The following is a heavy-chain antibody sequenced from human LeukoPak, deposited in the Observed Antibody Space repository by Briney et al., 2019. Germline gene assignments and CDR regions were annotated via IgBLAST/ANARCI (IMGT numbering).Heavy chain of an antibody. CDR1: GYTFTSYH. J-gene: IGHJ2*01. CDR3: ARDMVGATPHWYFDL. Sequence: ASVKVSCKASGYTFTSYHMHWVRQAPGQGLEWMGIINPSGGSTSYAQKFQGRVTMTRDTSTSTVYMELSSLRSEDTAVYYCARDMVGATPHWYFDLWGRGTLVTVSS. D-gene: IGHD1-26*01. CDR2: INPSGGST. V-gene: IGHV1-46*01.